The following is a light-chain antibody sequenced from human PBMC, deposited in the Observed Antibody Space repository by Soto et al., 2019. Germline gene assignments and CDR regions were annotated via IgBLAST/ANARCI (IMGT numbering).Light chain of an antibody. CDR2: EVT. Sequence: QSVLTQPPSASGSPGQSVTFSCTGTSSDIGDYNYGSWYQQHPGKAPKLMSYEVTKRPSGVPDRFSVSRSGNTASLTVSGLQADDEADYYCSSYAGNNNYVFGTGTKVTVL. CDR3: SSYAGNNNYV. V-gene: IGLV2-8*01. CDR1: SSDIGDYNY. J-gene: IGLJ1*01.